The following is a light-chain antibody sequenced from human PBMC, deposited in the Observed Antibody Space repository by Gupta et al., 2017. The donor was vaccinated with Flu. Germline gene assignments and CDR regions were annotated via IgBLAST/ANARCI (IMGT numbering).Light chain of an antibody. Sequence: QSLLTQPPSASGAAGQRVTISCTGSSANIWAGYDVHWYQQLPGSAPKVLIDGSSNRPSGVPDRVSGSKSGISASLAITGLKAEDEAEYYCQLYDNRMRGGVLGGGTKVTAL. CDR1: SANIWAGYD. V-gene: IGLV1-40*01. CDR3: QLYDNRMRGGV. CDR2: GSS. J-gene: IGLJ3*02.